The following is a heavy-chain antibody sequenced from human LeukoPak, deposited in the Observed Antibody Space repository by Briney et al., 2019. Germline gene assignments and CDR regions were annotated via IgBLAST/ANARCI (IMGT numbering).Heavy chain of an antibody. J-gene: IGHJ3*02. D-gene: IGHD2-2*01. CDR3: ARDVPGPGAMKAFDI. V-gene: IGHV3-7*01. CDR2: INQDGSDK. Sequence: GSLRLSCAAFGFTLSSYWMSWVRQAPGKVLEWVANINQDGSDKYYVDSVKGRFTISRDNAKNSLYLQMNSLRAEETAVYYCARDVPGPGAMKAFDIWGQGTMVTVSS. CDR1: GFTLSSYW.